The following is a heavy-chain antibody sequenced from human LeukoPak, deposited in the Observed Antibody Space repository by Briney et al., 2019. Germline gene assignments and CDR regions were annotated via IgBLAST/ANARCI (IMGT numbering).Heavy chain of an antibody. CDR1: GFTFSSYA. CDR3: AKDGGSGDYYYYMDV. D-gene: IGHD2-15*01. Sequence: PGGSLRLSCAASGFTFSSYAMTWVRQAPGKGLEWVSVINGGGGSTFYADSVKGRFTISRDNSKNTLYLQMNSLRAEDTAVYYCAKDGGSGDYYYYMDVWGKGTTVTVSS. J-gene: IGHJ6*03. CDR2: INGGGGST. V-gene: IGHV3-23*01.